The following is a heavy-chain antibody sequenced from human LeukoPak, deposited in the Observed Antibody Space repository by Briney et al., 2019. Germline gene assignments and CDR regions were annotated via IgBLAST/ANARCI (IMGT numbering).Heavy chain of an antibody. CDR1: GFTFSSYG. V-gene: IGHV3-30*18. CDR2: ISYDGSNK. CDR3: AKARGYGFLEWLLYDY. D-gene: IGHD3-3*01. J-gene: IGHJ4*02. Sequence: GSLRLSCVASGFTFSSYGMHWVRQAPGKGLEWVAVISYDGSNKYYADSVKGRFTISRDNSKNTLYLQMNSLRAEDTAVYYCAKARGYGFLEWLLYDYWGQGTLVTVSS.